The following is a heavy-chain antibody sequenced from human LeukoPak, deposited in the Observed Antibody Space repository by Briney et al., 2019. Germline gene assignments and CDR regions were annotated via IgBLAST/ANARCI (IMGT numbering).Heavy chain of an antibody. CDR2: IYYSGST. J-gene: IGHJ4*02. CDR3: ASSSAARPEAYFDY. Sequence: PSETLSLTCTVSGGSISSGGYYWSWIRQHPGKGLEWIGYIYYSGSTYYNPSLKSRVTISVDTSKNQFSLKLSSVTAADTAVYYCASSSAARPEAYFDYWGQGTLDTVSS. D-gene: IGHD5-18*01. V-gene: IGHV4-31*03. CDR1: GGSISSGGYY.